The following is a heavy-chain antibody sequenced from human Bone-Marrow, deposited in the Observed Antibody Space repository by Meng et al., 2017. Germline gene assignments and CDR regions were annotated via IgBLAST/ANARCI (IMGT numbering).Heavy chain of an antibody. CDR2: INPSGGSA. D-gene: IGHD6-13*01. CDR1: GYTFTTYY. CDR3: AGADSAAAGTPAYFQH. J-gene: IGHJ1*01. Sequence: ASVKVSCKTSGYTFTTYYIHWVRQAPGQGLEWMGIINPSGGSATYAQKFQGRVTMTRDTSTTTVYMELSSLRSEDTAGYYCAGADSAAAGTPAYFQHWGQGTLVTVSS. V-gene: IGHV1-46*01.